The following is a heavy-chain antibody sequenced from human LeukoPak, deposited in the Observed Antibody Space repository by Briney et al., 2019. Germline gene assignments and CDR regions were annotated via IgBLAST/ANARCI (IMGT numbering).Heavy chain of an antibody. D-gene: IGHD6-19*01. J-gene: IGHJ3*02. CDR1: GFTFSTYA. V-gene: IGHV3-23*01. Sequence: GGSLRLSCAASGFTFSTYAMTWVRQAPGEGLEWVSGISGSGGSTYYTDSVKGRFTISRDNAKNSLYLQMNSLRAEDTALYHCARTSSGWYVGNAFDIWGQGTMVTVSS. CDR2: ISGSGGST. CDR3: ARTSSGWYVGNAFDI.